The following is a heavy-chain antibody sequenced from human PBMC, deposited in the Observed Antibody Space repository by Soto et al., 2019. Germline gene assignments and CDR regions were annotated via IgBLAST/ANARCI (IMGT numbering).Heavy chain of an antibody. CDR2: IKQDGSEK. D-gene: IGHD5-12*01. J-gene: IGHJ4*02. V-gene: IGHV3-7*03. Sequence: GGSLRLSCAASGFTFSSYWMSWFRQAPGKGLEWVANIKQDGSEKYYVDSVKGRFTISRDNAKNSLYLQMNSLRAEDTAVYYCARPLGRDGYNYFDYWGQGTLVTVSS. CDR1: GFTFSSYW. CDR3: ARPLGRDGYNYFDY.